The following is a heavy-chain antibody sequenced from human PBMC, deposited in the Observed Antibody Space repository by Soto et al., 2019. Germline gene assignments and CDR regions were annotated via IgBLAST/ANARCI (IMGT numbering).Heavy chain of an antibody. CDR3: ARVRGSSSWYYFDY. CDR1: GFTFSSYA. J-gene: IGHJ4*02. Sequence: GGSLRLSCAASGFTFSSYAMHWVRQAPGKGLEYVSAISSNGGSTYYANSVKGRFTISRDNSKNTLYLQMGSLRAEDMAVYYCARVRGSSSWYYFDYWGQGTLVTVSS. D-gene: IGHD6-13*01. V-gene: IGHV3-64*01. CDR2: ISSNGGST.